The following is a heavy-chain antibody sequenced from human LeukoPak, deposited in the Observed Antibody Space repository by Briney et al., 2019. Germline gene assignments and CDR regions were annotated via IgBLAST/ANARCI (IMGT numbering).Heavy chain of an antibody. Sequence: PSETLSLTCSVTDYPISSGYFWGWIRQPPQKGLEWIATISHSGSTYFNPSLKSRVIVSIDASKNQFSLNLTSVTAADTAVYYCARERCAGGYCYFLDYWGQGTLVTVSS. J-gene: IGHJ4*02. CDR3: ARERCAGGYCYFLDY. CDR2: ISHSGST. V-gene: IGHV4-38-2*02. D-gene: IGHD3-16*02. CDR1: DYPISSGYF.